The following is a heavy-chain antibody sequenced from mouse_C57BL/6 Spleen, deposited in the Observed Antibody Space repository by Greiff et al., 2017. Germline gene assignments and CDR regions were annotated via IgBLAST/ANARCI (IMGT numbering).Heavy chain of an antibody. CDR1: GFTFSSYA. Sequence: EVKLMESGGGLVKPGGSLKLSCAASGFTFSSYAMSWVRQTPETRLEWVATISDGGSYTYSPDNVKGRFTISRDNAKNNLYLQMSHLKSEDTAMYYCAITTVVARDCDVWGKGTTVTVSS. J-gene: IGHJ1*03. V-gene: IGHV5-4*03. D-gene: IGHD1-1*01. CDR3: AITTVVARDCDV. CDR2: ISDGGSYT.